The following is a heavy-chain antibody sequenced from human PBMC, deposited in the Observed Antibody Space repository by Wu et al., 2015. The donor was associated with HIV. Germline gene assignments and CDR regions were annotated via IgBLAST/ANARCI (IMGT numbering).Heavy chain of an antibody. D-gene: IGHD4-17*01. CDR2: IIPIFGTA. Sequence: QVQLVQSGAEVKKPGSSVKVSCKASGGTFSSYAISWVRQAPGQGLEWMGGIIPIFGTANYAQKFQGRVTITADESTSTAYMELSSLRSEDTAVYYCASPSTTVDSRPDGCLFDIVGPRDKWSPSLQ. CDR3: ASPSTTVDSRPDGCLFDI. CDR1: GGTFSSYA. V-gene: IGHV1-69*12. J-gene: IGHJ3*02.